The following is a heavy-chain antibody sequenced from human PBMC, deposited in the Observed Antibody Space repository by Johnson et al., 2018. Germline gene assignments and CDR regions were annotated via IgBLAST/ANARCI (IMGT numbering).Heavy chain of an antibody. V-gene: IGHV3-30-3*01. CDR1: GFTFSSYA. Sequence: QVQLVQSGGGVVQPGRSLRLSCAASGFTFSSYAMHWVRQAPGKGLEWVAVISYDGSNKYYADSVKGRFTISRDNSKNTLYLQMNSLRAEDTAVYYCARVDSPYYYYYMDVWGKGTTVTVSS. J-gene: IGHJ6*03. CDR3: ARVDSPYYYYYMDV. CDR2: ISYDGSNK.